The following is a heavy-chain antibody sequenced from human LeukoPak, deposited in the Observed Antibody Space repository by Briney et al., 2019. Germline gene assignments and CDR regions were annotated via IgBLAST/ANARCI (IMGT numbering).Heavy chain of an antibody. J-gene: IGHJ2*01. V-gene: IGHV5-51*01. CDR3: ARRGGGGDYVSWYFDL. Sequence: GESLQISCKGSGDDLVTYWIAWVRQLPGKGLEWMGIIYPADSDTRCSPSFQGQVTISADRSISTAYLQWSSLKASDSAMYYCARRGGGGDYVSWYFDLWGRGTLVTVSS. CDR1: GDDLVTYW. D-gene: IGHD4-17*01. CDR2: IYPADSDT.